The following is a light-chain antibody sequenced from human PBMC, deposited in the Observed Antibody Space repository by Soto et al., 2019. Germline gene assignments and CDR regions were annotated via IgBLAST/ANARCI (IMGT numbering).Light chain of an antibody. CDR1: QSVSSN. CDR3: QQYNNWPPG. J-gene: IGKJ3*01. Sequence: EMVMTQSPATLSVSPGERATLSCGASQSVSSNLAWYQQKPGQAPRLLIYGASTRAAGIPARFSGSGSGTEFTLNISSLQSEDFAVYYCQQYNNWPPGFGPGTKVDIK. V-gene: IGKV3-15*01. CDR2: GAS.